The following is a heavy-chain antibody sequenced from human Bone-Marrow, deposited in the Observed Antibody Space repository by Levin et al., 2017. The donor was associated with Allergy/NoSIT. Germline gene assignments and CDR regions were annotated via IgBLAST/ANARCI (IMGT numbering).Heavy chain of an antibody. CDR1: GYTFTDFG. Sequence: ASVKVSCKTSGYTFTDFGINWVRQAPGHGLEWMGWLNTYNGNTNYAQSLRGRVSMSTDTSTNTAYMELISLTSDDTAVYFCARTLHGDHADCWGQGTLVIVSS. J-gene: IGHJ4*02. V-gene: IGHV1-18*01. CDR3: ARTLHGDHADC. D-gene: IGHD4-17*01. CDR2: LNTYNGNT.